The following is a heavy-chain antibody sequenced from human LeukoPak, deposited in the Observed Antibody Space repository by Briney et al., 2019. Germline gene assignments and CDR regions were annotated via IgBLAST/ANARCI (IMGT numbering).Heavy chain of an antibody. Sequence: SVKLSCKASGGTFSSYAISWVRQAPGQGLEWMGRIIPIFGTANYAQKFQGRVTITTEESTRTAYMELNSLRYEDTAVYYCARDTDTAMDPNGVYFDYWGQGTLVTVSS. D-gene: IGHD5-18*01. CDR3: ARDTDTAMDPNGVYFDY. V-gene: IGHV1-69*05. J-gene: IGHJ4*02. CDR1: GGTFSSYA. CDR2: IIPIFGTA.